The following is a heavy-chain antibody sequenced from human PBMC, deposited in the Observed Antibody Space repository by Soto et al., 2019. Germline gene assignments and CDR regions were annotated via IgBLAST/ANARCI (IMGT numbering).Heavy chain of an antibody. CDR2: IYYSGST. CDR1: GGSISSSSYY. Sequence: SETLSLTCTVSGGSISSSSYYWGWIRQPPGKGLEWIGSIYYSGSTYYNPSLKSRVTISVDTSKNQFSLKLSSVTAADTAVYYCARLPVTTFDVSRGGGVDWGQGTLVTVSS. V-gene: IGHV4-39*01. CDR3: ARLPVTTFDVSRGGGVD. D-gene: IGHD4-4*01. J-gene: IGHJ4*02.